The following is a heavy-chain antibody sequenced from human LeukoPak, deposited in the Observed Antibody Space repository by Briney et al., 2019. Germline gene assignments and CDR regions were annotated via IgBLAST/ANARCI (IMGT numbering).Heavy chain of an antibody. Sequence: GGSLRLSCAASGFTFSSYWMNWARQALGKGLGWVASVNHNGNVNYYVDSVKGRFTISRDNAKNSLYLQMSNLRAEDTAVYFCARGGGLDVWGQGATVTVSS. CDR3: ARGGGLDV. CDR2: VNHNGNVN. V-gene: IGHV3-7*03. D-gene: IGHD3-16*01. CDR1: GFTFSSYW. J-gene: IGHJ6*02.